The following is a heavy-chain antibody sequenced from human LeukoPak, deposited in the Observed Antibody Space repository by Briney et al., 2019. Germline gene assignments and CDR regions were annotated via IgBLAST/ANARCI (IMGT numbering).Heavy chain of an antibody. D-gene: IGHD3-10*01. V-gene: IGHV4-30-4*01. CDR2: IYYSGST. CDR1: GGSVSGGDCY. Sequence: SETLSLTCTVSGGSVSGGDCYWSWIRQPPGKGLEWIGYIYYSGSTYYNPSLKSRLTISVDTSKNQFSLKLSSVTAADTAVYFCARTNYSSGSYYTFWGQGTLVAVST. CDR3: ARTNYSSGSYYTF. J-gene: IGHJ4*02.